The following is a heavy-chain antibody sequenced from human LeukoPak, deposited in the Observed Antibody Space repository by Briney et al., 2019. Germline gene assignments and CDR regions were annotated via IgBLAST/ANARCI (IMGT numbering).Heavy chain of an antibody. CDR2: IYYSGST. D-gene: IGHD6-13*01. Sequence: SETLSLTCTVSGGSISSYYWSWIRQPPGKGLEWIGYIYYSGSTNYYPSLKSRVTISVDTSKNEFSLKLSSVNSADTALYYCARGNSFYFYGVDVWGQGTTVTVSS. CDR1: GGSISSYY. J-gene: IGHJ6*02. V-gene: IGHV4-59*01. CDR3: ARGNSFYFYGVDV.